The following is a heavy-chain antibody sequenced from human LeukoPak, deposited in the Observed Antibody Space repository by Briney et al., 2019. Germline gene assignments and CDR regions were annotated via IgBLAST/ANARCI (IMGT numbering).Heavy chain of an antibody. Sequence: SETLSLTCAVSGYSISSAYYWGWIRQPPGKGLEWIGSIYHSGSTYYNPSLKSRVTISVDTSKNQFSLKLSSVTAADTAVYYCASYCSSTSCYVSSFDYWGQGTLVTVSS. CDR2: IYHSGST. D-gene: IGHD2-2*01. CDR1: GYSISSAYY. V-gene: IGHV4-38-2*01. J-gene: IGHJ4*02. CDR3: ASYCSSTSCYVSSFDY.